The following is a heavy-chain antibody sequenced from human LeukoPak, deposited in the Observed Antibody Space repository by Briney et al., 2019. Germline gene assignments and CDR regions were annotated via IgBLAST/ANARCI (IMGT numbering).Heavy chain of an antibody. J-gene: IGHJ6*02. CDR2: IIPIFGTA. V-gene: IGHV1-69*13. CDR3: ARDLYCSGGSCPIGAYYGMDV. D-gene: IGHD2-15*01. Sequence: ASVKVSCKASGYTFTSYGISWVRQAPGQGLEWMGGIIPIFGTANYAQKFQGRVTITADESTSTAYMELSSLRSEDTAVYYCARDLYCSGGSCPIGAYYGMDVWGQGTTVTVSS. CDR1: GYTFTSYG.